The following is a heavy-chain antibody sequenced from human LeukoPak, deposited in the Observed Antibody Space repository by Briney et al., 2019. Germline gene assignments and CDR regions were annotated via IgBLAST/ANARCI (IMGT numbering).Heavy chain of an antibody. J-gene: IGHJ3*02. V-gene: IGHV3-21*01. CDR2: ISDSSSFI. D-gene: IGHD3-10*01. CDR1: GFTFHSCS. CDR3: ASSSGDPDAFDI. Sequence: PGGSLRLSCAASGFTFHSCSMNWVRQAPGKGLEWVSSISDSSSFIYYADSVKGRFTISRDNAKNSLYLQMNTLGAEDTAVYYCASSSGDPDAFDIWGTGTMVTVSS.